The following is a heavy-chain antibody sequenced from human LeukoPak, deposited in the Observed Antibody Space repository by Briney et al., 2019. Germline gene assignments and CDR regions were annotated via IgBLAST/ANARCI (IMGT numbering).Heavy chain of an antibody. Sequence: PSETLSLTCTLSGVSISSSNDYWGWTRQPPGEGLEWFGSILYTGNTHFHPSFKSRATLSVDTSKKQVPLKLNSVTAADTAMYYCARLTIFGVLTINWFDPWGQGTLVTVSS. CDR3: ARLTIFGVLTINWFDP. J-gene: IGHJ5*02. D-gene: IGHD3-3*01. CDR1: GVSISSSNDY. CDR2: ILYTGNT. V-gene: IGHV4-39*06.